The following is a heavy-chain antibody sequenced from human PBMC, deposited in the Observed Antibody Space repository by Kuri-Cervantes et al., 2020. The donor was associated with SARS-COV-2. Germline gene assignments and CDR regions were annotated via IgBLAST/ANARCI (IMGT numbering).Heavy chain of an antibody. J-gene: IGHJ4*02. CDR2: ISGSGGST. CDR1: GFTFSSYA. Sequence: LSLTCAASGFTFSSYAMSWVRQAPGKGLEWGSAISGSGGSTYYADSVKGRFTISRDNSKNTLYLQMNSLRAEDTAVYYCAKTWLSYYDSSGYPPYWGQGTLVTVSS. D-gene: IGHD3-22*01. CDR3: AKTWLSYYDSSGYPPY. V-gene: IGHV3-23*01.